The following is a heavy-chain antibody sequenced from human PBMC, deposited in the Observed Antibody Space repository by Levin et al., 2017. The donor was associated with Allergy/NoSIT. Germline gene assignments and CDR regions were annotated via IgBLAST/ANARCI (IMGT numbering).Heavy chain of an antibody. D-gene: IGHD2-2*02. J-gene: IGHJ4*02. CDR2: INPNGGGT. Sequence: ASVKVSCKASGYTFTGYYLHWVRQAPGQGLEWRGWINPNGGGTNYDQEYQGRATMTRDTSISTAYMELTSLRSDDTAIYYCARTTLAGGGRYTLGYWGQGTLVTVSS. CDR3: ARTTLAGGGRYTLGY. CDR1: GYTFTGYY. V-gene: IGHV1-2*02.